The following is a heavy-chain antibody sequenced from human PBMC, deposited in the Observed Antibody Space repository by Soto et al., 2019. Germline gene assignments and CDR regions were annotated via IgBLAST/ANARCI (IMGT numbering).Heavy chain of an antibody. CDR1: GFTFSNYW. CDR2: IKQDGSVK. CDR3: ARGYPSNVWPNWYFDL. J-gene: IGHJ2*01. Sequence: EVQLVESGGGLVQPGGSLRLSCAASGFTFSNYWMNWVRQAPGKGLEWVANIKQDGSVKYYGDSVKGRFSISRDNAENSLYLQVNSLRGEDTAVYYCARGYPSNVWPNWYFDLWGRGTLVTVSS. V-gene: IGHV3-7*01. D-gene: IGHD6-13*01.